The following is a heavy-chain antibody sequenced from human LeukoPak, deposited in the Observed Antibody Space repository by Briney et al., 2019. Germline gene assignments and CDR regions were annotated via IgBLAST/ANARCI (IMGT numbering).Heavy chain of an antibody. CDR2: IKQDGREK. V-gene: IGHV3-7*01. CDR1: GFTFSSYW. J-gene: IGHJ3*02. CDR3: ARDTYQYDSSFEAFDI. Sequence: GGSLRLSCGASGFTFSSYWMSWVRQAPGKGLEWVANIKQDGREKYYVDSVKGRFTISRDNAKNSLYLLMNSLRAEDTAVYYCARDTYQYDSSFEAFDIWGQGTMVTVSS. D-gene: IGHD3-22*01.